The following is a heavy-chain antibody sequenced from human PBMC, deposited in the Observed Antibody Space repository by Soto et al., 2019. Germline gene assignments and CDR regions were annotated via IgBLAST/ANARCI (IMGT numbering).Heavy chain of an antibody. CDR1: GGSISSGGYF. V-gene: IGHV4-31*03. Sequence: QVQLQESGPGLVKPSQTLSLTCTVSGGSISSGGYFWSWIRQHPGKGLEWIGDINYSGSTYSNPSLKSRVTVSVATSKNRSSLKLSSVTAAYTAVYYCARDILLWFGELPPRAHDAFDIWGQGTMVTVSS. J-gene: IGHJ3*02. CDR2: INYSGST. D-gene: IGHD3-10*01. CDR3: ARDILLWFGELPPRAHDAFDI.